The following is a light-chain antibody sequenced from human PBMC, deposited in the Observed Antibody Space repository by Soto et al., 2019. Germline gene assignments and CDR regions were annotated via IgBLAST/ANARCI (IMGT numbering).Light chain of an antibody. CDR2: AVT. CDR3: SSYTSSTVWV. J-gene: IGLJ3*02. CDR1: NSDIGTYNR. Sequence: QSALTQPPSVSGSPGQSVTISCTGTNSDIGTYNRVSWYQQTPGTAPKFIIYAVTNRPSGVPDRFSGSKAGNTASLTISGLQAEDEADYYCSSYTSSTVWVFGGGTKLTVL. V-gene: IGLV2-18*02.